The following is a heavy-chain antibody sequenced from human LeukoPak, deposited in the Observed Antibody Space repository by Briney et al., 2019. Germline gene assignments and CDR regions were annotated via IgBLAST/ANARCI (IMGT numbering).Heavy chain of an antibody. CDR1: GFTFSSYA. Sequence: GRSLRLSCAASGFTFSSYAMHWVRQAPGKGLEWVAVISYDGSNKYYADSVKGRFTISRDNSKNTLYLQMNSLRAEDTAVYYCARDRSSSSDFDYWGQGTLVTVSS. V-gene: IGHV3-30-3*01. CDR2: ISYDGSNK. D-gene: IGHD6-6*01. J-gene: IGHJ4*02. CDR3: ARDRSSSSDFDY.